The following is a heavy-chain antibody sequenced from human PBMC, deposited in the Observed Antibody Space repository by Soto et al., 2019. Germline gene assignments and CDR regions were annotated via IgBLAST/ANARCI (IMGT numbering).Heavy chain of an antibody. Sequence: GGSLRLSCAASGFTFSNAWMSWVRQAPGKGLEWVGRIKSKTDGGTTDYAAPVKGRFTISRDDSKNTLYLQMNSLKTEDTAVYYCTTDRRIAAAGGPSTYYYYGMDVWGQGTTVTVS. D-gene: IGHD6-13*01. CDR3: TTDRRIAAAGGPSTYYYYGMDV. V-gene: IGHV3-15*01. CDR2: IKSKTDGGTT. J-gene: IGHJ6*02. CDR1: GFTFSNAW.